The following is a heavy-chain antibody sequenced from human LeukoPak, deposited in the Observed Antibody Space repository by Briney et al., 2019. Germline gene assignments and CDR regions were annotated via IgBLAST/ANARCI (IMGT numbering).Heavy chain of an antibody. J-gene: IGHJ4*02. CDR1: GFNFDNFA. Sequence: GKSLTLSCVVSGFNFDNFAMHWVRQPLGKGLEWVAVISHDGRTKYYADSMKGRITISRDNSKNTLFLQMNNLRSEDTAVYFCARPSPPGDGYNPPDHWGQGTLVTVSS. V-gene: IGHV3-30*04. CDR2: ISHDGRTK. D-gene: IGHD5-24*01. CDR3: ARPSPPGDGYNPPDH.